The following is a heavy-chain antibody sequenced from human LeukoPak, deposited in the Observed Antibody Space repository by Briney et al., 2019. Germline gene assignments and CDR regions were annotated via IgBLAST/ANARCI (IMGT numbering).Heavy chain of an antibody. CDR3: ARDLYRAHSSGWYAMSY. V-gene: IGHV1-69*05. CDR1: GGTFSSYA. D-gene: IGHD6-19*01. CDR2: IIPIFGTA. J-gene: IGHJ4*02. Sequence: GASVKVSCKASGGTFSSYAISWVRQAPGQGLEWMGGIIPIFGTANYAQKFQGRVTMTRDMSTSTVYMELSSLRSEDTAVYYCARDLYRAHSSGWYAMSYWGQGTLVTVSS.